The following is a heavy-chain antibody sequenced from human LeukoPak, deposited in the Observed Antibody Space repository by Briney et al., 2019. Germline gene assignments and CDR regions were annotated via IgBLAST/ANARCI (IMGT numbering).Heavy chain of an antibody. V-gene: IGHV3-48*04. Sequence: GGSLRLSCAASGFTFSSYSMNWVRQAPGKGLEWVSYISSSSSTIYYADSVKGRFIISRDNAKNSVYLQMNNLRAEDTAVYHCASLWKLLGSWGQGTLVTVSS. CDR3: ASLWKLLGS. J-gene: IGHJ5*02. D-gene: IGHD2-15*01. CDR2: ISSSSSTI. CDR1: GFTFSSYS.